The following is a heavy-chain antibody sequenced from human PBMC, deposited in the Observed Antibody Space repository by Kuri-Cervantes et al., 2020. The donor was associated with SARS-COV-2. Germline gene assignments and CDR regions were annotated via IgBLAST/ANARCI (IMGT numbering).Heavy chain of an antibody. D-gene: IGHD1-7*01. CDR3: ARAGITGTTFYFDY. J-gene: IGHJ4*02. CDR2: INSDGSST. Sequence: GESLKISCAASGFTFSNAWMNWVRQAPGKGLVWVSRINSDGSSTSYADSVKGRFTISRDNAKNTLYLQMNSLRAEDTAVYYCARAGITGTTFYFDYWGQGTLVTVSS. V-gene: IGHV3-74*01. CDR1: GFTFSNAW.